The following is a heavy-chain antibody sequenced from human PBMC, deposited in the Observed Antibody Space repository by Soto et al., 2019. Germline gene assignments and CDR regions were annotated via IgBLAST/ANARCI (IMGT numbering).Heavy chain of an antibody. Sequence: QVQLVESGGGLVKPGGSPRLSCAASGFTFSDYYMSWIRQAPGKGLEWVSYISSSSSYTNYADSVKGRFTISRDNAKNSLYLQMNSLRAEDTAVYYCARGLEAAAGSEYYFDYWGQGTLVTVSS. CDR3: ARGLEAAAGSEYYFDY. J-gene: IGHJ4*02. V-gene: IGHV3-11*06. D-gene: IGHD6-13*01. CDR2: ISSSSSYT. CDR1: GFTFSDYY.